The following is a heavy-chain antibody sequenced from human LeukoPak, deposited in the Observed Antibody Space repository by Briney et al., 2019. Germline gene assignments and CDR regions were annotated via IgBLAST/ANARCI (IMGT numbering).Heavy chain of an antibody. D-gene: IGHD2-15*01. Sequence: PSETLSLTCTISGGSVSSSNWWGWIRQPPGKGLEWIGEINHSGSTNYNPSLKSRVTISVDTSKNQFSLKLSSVTAADTAVYYCARGRYCSGGSCYSKFDYWGQGTLVTVSS. J-gene: IGHJ4*02. V-gene: IGHV4-4*02. CDR3: ARGRYCSGGSCYSKFDY. CDR2: INHSGST. CDR1: GGSVSSSNW.